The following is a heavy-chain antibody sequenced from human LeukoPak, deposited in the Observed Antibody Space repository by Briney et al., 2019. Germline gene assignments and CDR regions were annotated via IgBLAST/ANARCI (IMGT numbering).Heavy chain of an antibody. V-gene: IGHV3-64D*06. CDR1: GFSFSSHV. J-gene: IGHJ3*02. D-gene: IGHD3/OR15-3a*01. Sequence: GGSLRLSCSASGFSFSSHVVDWVRQAPGKGLEFVSGITSNGGSTYYADSVKGRFTISRDNSKNTLYLQMSSLRAEDTAVYYCVKDADWGVFDIWGQGTMVTVSS. CDR2: ITSNGGST. CDR3: VKDADWGVFDI.